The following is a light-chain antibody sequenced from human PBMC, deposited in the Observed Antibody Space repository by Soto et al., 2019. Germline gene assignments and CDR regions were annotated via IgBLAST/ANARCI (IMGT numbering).Light chain of an antibody. V-gene: IGLV2-18*02. Sequence: QSVLTQPPSVSGSPGQSVTISCTGTSSDVGSYNRVSWYQQSPGTAPKLMIYEVSNRPSGVSDRFSGSKSGTTASLTISGLQAEDEADYYCSSYTTTDPYVFGTGTKVTVL. CDR2: EVS. CDR1: SSDVGSYNR. J-gene: IGLJ1*01. CDR3: SSYTTTDPYV.